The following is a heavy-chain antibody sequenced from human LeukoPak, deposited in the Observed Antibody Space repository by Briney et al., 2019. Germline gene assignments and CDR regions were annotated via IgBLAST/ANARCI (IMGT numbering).Heavy chain of an antibody. CDR2: INHSGST. CDR1: GESFSGYY. V-gene: IGHV4-34*01. CDR3: ARGQNWGSYFDY. D-gene: IGHD7-27*01. Sequence: SETLSLTCAVYGESFSGYYWSWIRQPPGKGLEWIGEINHSGSTNYNPSLKSRVTISVDTSKNQFSLKLSSVTAADTAVYYCARGQNWGSYFDYWAQGTLVTVSS. J-gene: IGHJ4*02.